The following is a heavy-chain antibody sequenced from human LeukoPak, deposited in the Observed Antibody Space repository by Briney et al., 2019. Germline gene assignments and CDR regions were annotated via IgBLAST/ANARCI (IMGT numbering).Heavy chain of an antibody. D-gene: IGHD6-13*01. Sequence: PGGSLRLSCAASGFTFSDYSMSWIRQAPGKGLEWVSYISSSSYIYYADSVKGRFTISRDNAKNSMYLQMNSLSAEDTAVYYWARDWGSSWPRYYGMDVWGQGTTVTVSS. V-gene: IGHV3-11*06. CDR1: GFTFSDYS. CDR3: ARDWGSSWPRYYGMDV. J-gene: IGHJ6*02. CDR2: ISSSSYI.